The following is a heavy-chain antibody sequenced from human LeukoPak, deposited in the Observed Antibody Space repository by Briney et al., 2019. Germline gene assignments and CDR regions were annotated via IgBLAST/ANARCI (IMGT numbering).Heavy chain of an antibody. D-gene: IGHD3-22*01. CDR3: ARDRPYYYDSSGWKHPLYPLDY. CDR1: GYTFTSYG. Sequence: ASVKVSCKASGYTFTSYGISWVRQAPGQRLEWVGWIGAYNGNTNYAQKLQGRVTMTTDTSTSTAYMELRSLRSDDTAVYYCARDRPYYYDSSGWKHPLYPLDYWGQGTLVTVSS. V-gene: IGHV1-18*01. CDR2: IGAYNGNT. J-gene: IGHJ4*02.